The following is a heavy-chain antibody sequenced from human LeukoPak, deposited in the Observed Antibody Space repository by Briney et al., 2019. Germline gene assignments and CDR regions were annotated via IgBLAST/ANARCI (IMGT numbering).Heavy chain of an antibody. CDR1: GFTFSSYA. V-gene: IGHV3-30-3*01. D-gene: IGHD3-10*01. Sequence: GGSLRLSCAAFGFTFSSYAMHWVRQAPGKGLEWVAVISYDGSNKYYADSVKGRFTISRDNSKNTLYLQMNSLRAEDTAVYYCARSRITMVRGATDYWGQGTLVTVSS. J-gene: IGHJ4*02. CDR2: ISYDGSNK. CDR3: ARSRITMVRGATDY.